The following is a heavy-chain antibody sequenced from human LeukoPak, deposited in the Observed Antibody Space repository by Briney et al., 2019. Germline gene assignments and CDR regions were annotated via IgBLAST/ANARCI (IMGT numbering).Heavy chain of an antibody. CDR2: INHSGGT. CDR1: GGSFSGYY. Sequence: SETLSLTCAVDGGSFSGYYWSWIRQPPGKGLGWIGEINHSGGTNYNQSLKSAVSLSVDTPKHQFSLKLSSVTAADTPVYYCARASRYFDWLYLHWGQGTLVTVSS. V-gene: IGHV4-34*01. D-gene: IGHD3-9*01. J-gene: IGHJ4*02. CDR3: ARASRYFDWLYLH.